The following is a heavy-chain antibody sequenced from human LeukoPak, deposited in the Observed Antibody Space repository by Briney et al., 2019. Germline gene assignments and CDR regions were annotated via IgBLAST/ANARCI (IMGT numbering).Heavy chain of an antibody. CDR3: ARGGGLDV. CDR2: INHNGNVN. V-gene: IGHV3-7*03. Sequence: PGGSLRLSCAASGFTFSSYWMNCARQAPGKGLEWVASINHNGNVNSYVDSVKGRFTISRDNAKNSLYLQMSNLRAEDTAVYFCARGGGLDVWGQGATVTVSS. CDR1: GFTFSSYW. J-gene: IGHJ6*02. D-gene: IGHD3-16*01.